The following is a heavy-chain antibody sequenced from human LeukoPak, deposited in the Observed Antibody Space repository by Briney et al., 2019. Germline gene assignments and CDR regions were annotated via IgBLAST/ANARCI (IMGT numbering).Heavy chain of an antibody. J-gene: IGHJ4*02. CDR1: DYSFTSYG. CDR3: AREVEAAVFDY. V-gene: IGHV1-18*01. CDR2: ISAYNGNT. Sequence: ASVKVSCKASDYSFTSYGISWVRQAPGQGLEWMGWISAYNGNTNYAQKLQGRVTMTTDTSTSTAYMELRSLRSDDTAVYYCAREVEAAVFDYWGQGTLVTVSS. D-gene: IGHD6-13*01.